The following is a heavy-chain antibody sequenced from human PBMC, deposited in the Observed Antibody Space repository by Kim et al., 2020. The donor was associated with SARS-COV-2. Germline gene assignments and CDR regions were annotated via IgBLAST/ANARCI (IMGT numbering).Heavy chain of an antibody. D-gene: IGHD6-19*01. Sequence: GGSLRLSCAASGFIFTNYAMHWVRQAPGKGLEWLSAISEGGGYYIYYRDSVKGRFTMSRDNSKNTLYLQMNSLRAEDTAVYFCAKAYPQPRTTAVADPFDYWGQGTLVTVSS. CDR1: GFIFTNYA. V-gene: IGHV3-23*01. CDR3: AKAYPQPRTTAVADPFDY. J-gene: IGHJ4*02. CDR2: ISEGGGYYI.